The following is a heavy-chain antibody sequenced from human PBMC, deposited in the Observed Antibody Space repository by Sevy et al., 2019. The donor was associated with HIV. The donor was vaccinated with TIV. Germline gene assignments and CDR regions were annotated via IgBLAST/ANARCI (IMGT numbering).Heavy chain of an antibody. CDR3: TRALATADTPEYYFDY. V-gene: IGHV3-49*03. CDR2: IRRNSHEPYGGTT. D-gene: IGHD5-12*01. Sequence: GGSLRLSCTSSGFTFGDYAMSWFRQAPGKGLEWVAFIRRNSHEPYGGTTEYAASVKGRLTNSRDDSKGIAYLQMNSLKTEDTAVYYCTRALATADTPEYYFDYWGQGILVTVSS. CDR1: GFTFGDYA. J-gene: IGHJ4*02.